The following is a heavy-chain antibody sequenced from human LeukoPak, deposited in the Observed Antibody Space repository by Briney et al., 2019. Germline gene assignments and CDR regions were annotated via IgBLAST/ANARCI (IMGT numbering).Heavy chain of an antibody. CDR2: ISGSGGST. V-gene: IGHV3-23*01. D-gene: IGHD6-6*01. J-gene: IGHJ5*02. CDR3: AKVVRGDSSSTCGFDR. Sequence: PPGGSLRLSCAASGFTFSSYAMSWVRQAPGKGLEWVSAISGSGGSTYYADSEKGRFTISRDNYKNTLYLQMNALSSEDAAVYYCAKVVRGDSSSTCGFDRWGEG. CDR1: GFTFSSYA.